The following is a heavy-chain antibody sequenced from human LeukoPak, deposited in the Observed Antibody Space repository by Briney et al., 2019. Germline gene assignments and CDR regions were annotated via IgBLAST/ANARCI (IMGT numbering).Heavy chain of an antibody. D-gene: IGHD3-10*01. CDR3: AKRVTGGSGVDY. J-gene: IGHJ4*02. CDR2: ISGSGVNT. Sequence: PGGSLRLSCAASGFTFSSYGMSWVRQAPGKGLEWVSAISGSGVNTYNADSVKGRFTISRDNSKHTLYLEMNSLRAEDTAVYYCAKRVTGGSGVDYWGQGTLVTVSS. V-gene: IGHV3-23*01. CDR1: GFTFSSYG.